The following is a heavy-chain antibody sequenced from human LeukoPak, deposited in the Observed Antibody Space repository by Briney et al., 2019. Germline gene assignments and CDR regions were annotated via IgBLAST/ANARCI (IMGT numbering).Heavy chain of an antibody. CDR3: ARSWYYYDSSGYPTGY. V-gene: IGHV3-30-3*01. CDR1: GFTFSSYA. CDR2: ISYDGSNK. D-gene: IGHD3-22*01. Sequence: GGSLRLSCAASGFTFSSYAMHWVRQAPGKGLEWVAVISYDGSNKYYADSVKGRFTISRGNSKNTLYLQMNSLRAEDTAVYYCARSWYYYDSSGYPTGYWGQGTLVTVSP. J-gene: IGHJ4*02.